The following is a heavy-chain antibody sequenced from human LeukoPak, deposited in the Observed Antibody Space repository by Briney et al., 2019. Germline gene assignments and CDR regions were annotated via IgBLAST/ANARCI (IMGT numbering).Heavy chain of an antibody. CDR1: GDSISSYY. D-gene: IGHD3-10*01. CDR3: ARESLSDYYGSGSFSS. CDR2: IYYSGST. J-gene: IGHJ5*02. Sequence: SETLSLTCTVSGDSISSYYWSWIRQPPGRGLEWIGHIYYSGSTDYNPSLKSRVGILLDTSKNQVSLKLSSVTAADTAVYYCARESLSDYYGSGSFSSWSQGTLVTVSS. V-gene: IGHV4-59*01.